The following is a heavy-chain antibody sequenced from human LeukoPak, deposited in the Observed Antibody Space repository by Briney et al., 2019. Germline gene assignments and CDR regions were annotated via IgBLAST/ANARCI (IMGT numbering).Heavy chain of an antibody. J-gene: IGHJ4*02. V-gene: IGHV3-33*01. CDR2: IWYDGNNK. D-gene: IGHD4-17*01. CDR3: AREHTTVTSLLDY. Sequence: PGGALRLSCAASGFTFNRYGIHWVRQAPGKGVGGGAVIWYDGNNKYYADSVKGRFTISRDSSNNTMYLQMNSLRAEDTAVYYCAREHTTVTSLLDYWGQGTLVTVSS. CDR1: GFTFNRYG.